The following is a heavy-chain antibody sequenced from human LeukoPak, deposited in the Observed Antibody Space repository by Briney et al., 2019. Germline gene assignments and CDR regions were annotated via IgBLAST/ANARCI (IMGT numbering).Heavy chain of an antibody. CDR3: ARDYGDYVLGVDWFDP. Sequence: SETLSLTCAVYGGSFSGYYWSWIRQPPGKGLEWIGEINHSGSTNYNPSLKSRVTISVDTSKNQFSLKLSSVTAADTAVYYCARDYGDYVLGVDWFDPWGQGTLVTVSS. J-gene: IGHJ5*02. D-gene: IGHD4-17*01. V-gene: IGHV4-34*01. CDR1: GGSFSGYY. CDR2: INHSGST.